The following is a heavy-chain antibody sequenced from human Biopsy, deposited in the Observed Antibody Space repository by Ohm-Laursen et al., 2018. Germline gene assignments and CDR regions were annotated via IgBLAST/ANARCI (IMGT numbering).Heavy chain of an antibody. CDR1: GDSISFPY. D-gene: IGHD6-19*01. CDR3: AAGATWLVHY. J-gene: IGHJ4*02. V-gene: IGHV4-59*11. Sequence: GTLSLTCTASGDSISFPYWGWFRQPPGKGLEYIGSTHDTGTTDYSPSPKTRVSLSVDTSTKVFSLILSSVTAADTAVYYCAAGATWLVHYWGQGTLVTVSS. CDR2: THDTGTT.